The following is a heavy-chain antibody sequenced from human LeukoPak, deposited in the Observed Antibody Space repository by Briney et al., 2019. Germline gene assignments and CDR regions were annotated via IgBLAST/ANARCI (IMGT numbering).Heavy chain of an antibody. CDR1: GFTFSSYW. CDR3: ARDASDENGSSSRIHLDY. V-gene: IGHV3-7*01. CDR2: IKQDGREK. J-gene: IGHJ4*02. Sequence: GGSLRLSCAASGFTFSSYWMTWVRQAPGKGLEWVANIKQDGREKYYVDSVKGRFTISRDNAKNSLYLQMSSLRAEDSAVYYCARDASDENGSSSRIHLDYWGQGTLVTVSS. D-gene: IGHD6-6*01.